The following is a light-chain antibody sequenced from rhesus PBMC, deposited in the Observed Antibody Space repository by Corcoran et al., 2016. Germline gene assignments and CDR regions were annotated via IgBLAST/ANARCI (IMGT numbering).Light chain of an antibody. V-gene: IGKV3-53*01. CDR3: QKCSSSPPT. J-gene: IGKJ4*01. Sequence: QVILTQSPATLSLSPGERATLSCRASQSVSSNLAWYQQNPGQAPRLLIYDTSSRATGIPDRFSGSGSGTEFTLTISSLEPEDFAVYYCQKCSSSPPTFGGGTKVELK. CDR2: DTS. CDR1: QSVSSN.